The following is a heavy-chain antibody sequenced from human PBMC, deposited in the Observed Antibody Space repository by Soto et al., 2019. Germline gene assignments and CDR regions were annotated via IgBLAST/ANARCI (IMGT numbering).Heavy chain of an antibody. Sequence: PSETLSLTCTVSGGSISSYYWSWIRQPPGKGLEWIGYIYYSGSTNYNPSLKSRVTISVDTSKNQFSLKLSSVTAADTAVYYCARASYYSYYYYAMDVWGQGTTVTVSS. D-gene: IGHD1-26*01. CDR1: GGSISSYY. CDR2: IYYSGST. CDR3: ARASYYSYYYYAMDV. J-gene: IGHJ6*02. V-gene: IGHV4-59*01.